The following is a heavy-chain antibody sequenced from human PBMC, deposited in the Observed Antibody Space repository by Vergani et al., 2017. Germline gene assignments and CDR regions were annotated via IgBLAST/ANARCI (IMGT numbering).Heavy chain of an antibody. CDR3: ARARGAARGLHYYGMDV. V-gene: IGHV3-33*01. J-gene: IGHJ6*02. CDR2: IWYDGSNK. Sequence: VQLLESGGGVVQPGRSLRLSCAASGFTFSSYGMHWVRQAPGKGLEWVDVIWYDGSNKYYADSVKVRFTISRDNSKNTLYLQMNSLRAEDTAVYYGARARGAARGLHYYGMDVWGQGTTVTVSS. CDR1: GFTFSSYG. D-gene: IGHD6-6*01.